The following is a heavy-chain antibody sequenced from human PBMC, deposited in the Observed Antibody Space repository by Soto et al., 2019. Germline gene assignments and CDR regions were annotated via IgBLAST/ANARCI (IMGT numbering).Heavy chain of an antibody. CDR3: ASVGYCSGGSCYDYYYYGMDV. J-gene: IGHJ6*02. D-gene: IGHD2-15*01. V-gene: IGHV1-69*13. Sequence: SVKVCCKASGGTFSSYAISWGRQAPGQGLEWMGGIIPIFGTANYAQKFQGRVTITADESTSTAYMELSSLRSEDTAVYYCASVGYCSGGSCYDYYYYGMDVWGQGTTVTVSS. CDR1: GGTFSSYA. CDR2: IIPIFGTA.